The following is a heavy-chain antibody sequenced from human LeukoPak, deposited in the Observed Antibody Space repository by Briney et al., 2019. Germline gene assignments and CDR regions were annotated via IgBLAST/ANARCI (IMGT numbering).Heavy chain of an antibody. Sequence: SETLSLTRAVYGGSFSGYYWSWIRQPPGKGLEWIGEINHSGSTNYNPSLKSRVTISVDTSKNQFSLKLSSVTAADTAVYYCARIRSGAMVRGVMAGVYYFDYWGQGTLVTVSS. D-gene: IGHD3-10*01. V-gene: IGHV4-34*01. CDR3: ARIRSGAMVRGVMAGVYYFDY. CDR2: INHSGST. J-gene: IGHJ4*02. CDR1: GGSFSGYY.